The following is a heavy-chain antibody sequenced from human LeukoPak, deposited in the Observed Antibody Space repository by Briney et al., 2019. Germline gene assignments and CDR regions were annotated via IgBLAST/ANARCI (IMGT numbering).Heavy chain of an antibody. D-gene: IGHD3-3*01. J-gene: IGHJ3*02. CDR1: GGSISSYY. CDR3: ARDPSAYDFWSGYSHAFDT. V-gene: IGHV4-59*01. Sequence: PSETLSLTCSVSGGSISSYYWSWIRQPPGKGLEWIGYIYYSGSTNYNPSLKSRVTISVDTSKNQFSLKLSSVTAADTAVYYCARDPSAYDFWSGYSHAFDTWGQGTMVTVSS. CDR2: IYYSGST.